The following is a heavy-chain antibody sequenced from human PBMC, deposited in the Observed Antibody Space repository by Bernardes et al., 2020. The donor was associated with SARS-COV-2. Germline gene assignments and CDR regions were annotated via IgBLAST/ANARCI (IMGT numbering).Heavy chain of an antibody. CDR2: ISNSGSTI. CDR3: ARGHDSSGYYPNRGGYYYGMAV. CDR1: GFTFSDCD. D-gene: IGHD3-22*01. V-gene: IGHV3-11*01. J-gene: IGHJ6*02. Sequence: GSLRLSCAASGFTFSDCDMTWIRQAPGKGLEWVSFISNSGSTIYYADPVRGRFTISRDNAKNSLHLQMNSLRAEDTAVYYCARGHDSSGYYPNRGGYYYGMAVWGQGTTVTVSS.